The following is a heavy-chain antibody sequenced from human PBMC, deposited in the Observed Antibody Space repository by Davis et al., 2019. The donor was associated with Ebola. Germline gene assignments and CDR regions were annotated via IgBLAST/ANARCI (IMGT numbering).Heavy chain of an antibody. D-gene: IGHD1-7*01. CDR3: AKAGTTLLPNLDFDY. CDR2: ISGSGGST. V-gene: IGHV3-23*01. J-gene: IGHJ4*02. CDR1: GFTFSSCA. Sequence: GESLKISCAASGFTFSSCAMSWVRQAPGKGLEWVSAISGSGGSTYYADSVKGRFTISRDNSKNSLYLQMNSLRAEDTAVYYCAKAGTTLLPNLDFDYWGQGTLVTVSS.